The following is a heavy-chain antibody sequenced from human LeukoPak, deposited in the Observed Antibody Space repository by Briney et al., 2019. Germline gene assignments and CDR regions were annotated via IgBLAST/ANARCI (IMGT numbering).Heavy chain of an antibody. CDR1: GFTFSSHG. Sequence: PGGSLRLSCAASGFTFSSHGINWVRQAPGKGLEWVSGISPSGSISYYADSVKGRFTISRDNSKNTVSLQMNSLRAEDTAVYYCARGGVSHDDGDYYYYMDVWGKGTTVTVSS. J-gene: IGHJ6*03. CDR3: ARGGVSHDDGDYYYYMDV. D-gene: IGHD1-1*01. V-gene: IGHV3-23*01. CDR2: ISPSGSIS.